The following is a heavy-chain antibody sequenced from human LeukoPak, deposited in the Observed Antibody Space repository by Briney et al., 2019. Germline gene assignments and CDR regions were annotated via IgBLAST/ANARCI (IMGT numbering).Heavy chain of an antibody. Sequence: SETLSLTCTVSGGSISSSSYYWSWIRQPPGKGLEWIGEINHSGSTNYNPSLKSRVTISVDTSKNQFSLKLSSVTAADTAVYYCARTSFGRYGSVVLWGKGTTVTISS. D-gene: IGHD3-10*01. CDR1: GGSISSSSYY. V-gene: IGHV4-39*07. CDR2: INHSGST. CDR3: ARTSFGRYGSVVL. J-gene: IGHJ6*04.